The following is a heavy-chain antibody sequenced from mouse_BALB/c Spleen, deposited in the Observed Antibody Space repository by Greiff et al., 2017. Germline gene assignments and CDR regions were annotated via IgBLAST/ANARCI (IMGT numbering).Heavy chain of an antibody. Sequence: DVQLVESGGGLVKLGGSLKLSCAASGFTFSSYYMSWVRQTPEKRLELVAAINSNGGSTYYPDTVKGRFTISRDNAKNTLYLQMSSLKSEDTALYYCARHGYYGSSPWFAYWGQGTLVTVSA. CDR1: GFTFSSYY. D-gene: IGHD1-1*01. J-gene: IGHJ3*01. CDR2: INSNGGST. CDR3: ARHGYYGSSPWFAY. V-gene: IGHV5-6-2*01.